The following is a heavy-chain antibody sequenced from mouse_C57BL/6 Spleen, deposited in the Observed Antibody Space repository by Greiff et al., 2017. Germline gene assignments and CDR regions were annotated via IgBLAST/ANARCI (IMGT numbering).Heavy chain of an antibody. J-gene: IGHJ3*01. CDR1: GYTFTSYW. V-gene: IGHV1-50*01. CDR2: IDTSDSYT. CDR3: ARAGGSVFAY. Sequence: QVQLQQPGAELVKPGASVKLSCKASGYTFTSYWMQWVKQRPGQGLEWIGEIDTSDSYTNYNQKFKGKATLTVDTSSSTAYMQLSSLTSEDSAVYYCARAGGSVFAYWGQGTLVTVSA. D-gene: IGHD3-2*02.